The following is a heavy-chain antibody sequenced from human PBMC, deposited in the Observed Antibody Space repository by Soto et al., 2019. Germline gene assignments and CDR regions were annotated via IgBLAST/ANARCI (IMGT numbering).Heavy chain of an antibody. CDR2: INDNGGT. Sequence: PSETLSLTCGVYGGSIRGYYWSWIRQSPGKGLEWIGDINDNGGTNYNPSLKSRVTTSLDTSKKQVSLMVSSVTAADTAVYYCARGRYSYETIYYKFYYSALAVWGQGTTVTVSS. J-gene: IGHJ6*02. D-gene: IGHD3-10*01. CDR1: GGSIRGYY. CDR3: ARGRYSYETIYYKFYYSALAV. V-gene: IGHV4-34*01.